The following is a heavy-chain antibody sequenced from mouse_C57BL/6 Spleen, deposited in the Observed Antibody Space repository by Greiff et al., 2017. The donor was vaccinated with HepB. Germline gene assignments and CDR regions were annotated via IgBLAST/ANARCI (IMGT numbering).Heavy chain of an antibody. CDR3: TRAPYYEDYAMDY. CDR2: ISSGGDYI. V-gene: IGHV5-9-1*02. J-gene: IGHJ4*01. D-gene: IGHD1-1*02. CDR1: GFTFSSYA. Sequence: EVQVVESGEGLVKPGGSLKLSCAAFGFTFSSYAMSWVRQTPEKRLEWVAYISSGGDYIYYADTVKGRFTISRVNARNTLYLQMSSLKSEDTAMYYCTRAPYYEDYAMDYWGQGTSVTVSS.